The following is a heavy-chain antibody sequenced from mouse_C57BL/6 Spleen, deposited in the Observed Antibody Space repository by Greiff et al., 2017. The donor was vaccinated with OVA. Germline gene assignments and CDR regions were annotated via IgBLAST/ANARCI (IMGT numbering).Heavy chain of an antibody. J-gene: IGHJ3*01. CDR1: GYSITSGYY. CDR3: ARMGLPDYPFAY. D-gene: IGHD2-4*01. V-gene: IGHV3-6*01. Sequence: EVKLMESGPGLVKPSQSLSLTCSVTGYSITSGYYWNWIRQFPGNKLEWMGYISYDGSNNYNPSLKNRISITRDTSKNQFFLKLNSVTTEDTATYYCARMGLPDYPFAYWGQGTLVTVSA. CDR2: ISYDGSN.